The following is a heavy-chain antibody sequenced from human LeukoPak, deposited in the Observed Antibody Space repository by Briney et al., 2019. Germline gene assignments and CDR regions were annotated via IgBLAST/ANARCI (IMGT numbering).Heavy chain of an antibody. J-gene: IGHJ3*02. CDR1: GFTFSNYW. CDR2: INRDGSTT. D-gene: IGHD4-17*01. CDR3: ARDPNGDYIGAFDM. Sequence: LTGGSLRLSCAASGFTFSNYWVHWVRQAPGKGLVWVSRINRDGSTTKYADSVKGRFTVSRDNSKNTLYLQMNGLRAEDTAVYYCARDPNGDYIGAFDMWGRGTLVTVSS. V-gene: IGHV3-74*03.